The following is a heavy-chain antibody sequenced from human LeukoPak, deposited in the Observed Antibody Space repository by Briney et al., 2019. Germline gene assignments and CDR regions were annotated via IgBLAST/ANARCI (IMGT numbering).Heavy chain of an antibody. V-gene: IGHV3-9*01. CDR1: GFTFDDYD. CDR2: ISWNSGSI. J-gene: IGHJ4*02. D-gene: IGHD5-18*01. CDR3: AKEKYSHGREDYFDY. Sequence: GRSLRLSCAASGFTFDDYDMHWVRQAPGKGLEWVSGISWNSGSIGYADSVKGRFTISRDNAKNSLYLQMNSLRAEDTALYYCAKEKYSHGREDYFDYWGQGTLVTVSS.